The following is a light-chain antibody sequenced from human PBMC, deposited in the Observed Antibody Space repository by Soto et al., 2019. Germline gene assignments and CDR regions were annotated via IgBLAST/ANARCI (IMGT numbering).Light chain of an antibody. CDR1: ESFRGL. J-gene: IGKJ5*01. CDR3: QQRHMWTIT. Sequence: EVVFTQSPGTRSLSRGERATLSCRASESFRGLLAWYQQKPGQAPRLLIYGAYNRETGIPPRFSGSGSGTEFTLTISSLEPEDSAVYYCQQRHMWTITFGQGTRLEIK. V-gene: IGKV3-11*01. CDR2: GAY.